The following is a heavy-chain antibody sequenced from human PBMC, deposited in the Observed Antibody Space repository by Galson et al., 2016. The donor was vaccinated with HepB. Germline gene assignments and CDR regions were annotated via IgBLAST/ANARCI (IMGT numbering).Heavy chain of an antibody. D-gene: IGHD5-24*01. Sequence: SLRLSCAASGFTFSSYTMAWVRQAPGKGLEWVSYITTGSASMYYADSLMGRFTISRDNAKNSLFLQMNSLRAADTAGYYCTRDLGYNWYFDLWGRGTLVTVSS. CDR3: TRDLGYNWYFDL. V-gene: IGHV3-21*01. CDR1: GFTFSSYT. J-gene: IGHJ2*01. CDR2: ITTGSASM.